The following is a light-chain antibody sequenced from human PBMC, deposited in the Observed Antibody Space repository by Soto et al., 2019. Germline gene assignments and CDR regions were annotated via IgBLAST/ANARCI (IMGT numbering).Light chain of an antibody. CDR3: QQYGDASLT. Sequence: EILLTQSPTTLSVSPGEAVTLTCRASQGVTINSIAWYQQQPGQAPRLLIYAASTKATGVPDRFTGSGSGTDFALTISRLEPEDFAVYYCQQYGDASLTFGQGTTLDLK. J-gene: IGKJ3*01. CDR2: AAS. CDR1: QGVTINS. V-gene: IGKV3-20*01.